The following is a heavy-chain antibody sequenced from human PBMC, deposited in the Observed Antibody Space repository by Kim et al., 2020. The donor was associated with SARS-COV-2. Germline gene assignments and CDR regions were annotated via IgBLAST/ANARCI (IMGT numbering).Heavy chain of an antibody. Sequence: ASVKVSCKASGYTFTSYALNWVRQAPRQGLEWMGWINTNTGNPTYAQGFTGRFVFSLDTSVSTAYLQISSLKPEDTAVYYCARDMDTATDPQFNYYYGMDVWGQGTTVTVSS. CDR1: GYTFTSYA. CDR3: ARDMDTATDPQFNYYYGMDV. J-gene: IGHJ6*02. CDR2: INTNTGNP. D-gene: IGHD5-18*01. V-gene: IGHV7-4-1*02.